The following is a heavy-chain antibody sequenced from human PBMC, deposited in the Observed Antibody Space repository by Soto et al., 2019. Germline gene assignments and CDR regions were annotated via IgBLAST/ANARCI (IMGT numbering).Heavy chain of an antibody. CDR3: ARAECSSPDCLTAYYSYGLDV. J-gene: IGHJ6*02. D-gene: IGHD3-9*01. Sequence: LRLSCAASGFTFSNFEMHWVRQAPGKGLEWVSYINTAGSTKYYAESVKGRFTISRDNARNSLFLQMNSLRAEDTAVYYCARAECSSPDCLTAYYSYGLDVWGQGSTVTVSS. V-gene: IGHV3-48*03. CDR1: GFTFSNFE. CDR2: INTAGSTK.